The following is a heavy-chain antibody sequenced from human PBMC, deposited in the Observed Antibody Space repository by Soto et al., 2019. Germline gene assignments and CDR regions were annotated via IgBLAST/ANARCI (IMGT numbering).Heavy chain of an antibody. Sequence: QVQLQETGPGLVKHSQTLSLTCTVSGGSISSGGYYWSWIRQHPGKDMAWIGYINYSGSTHYNPTLTIRVTLSVDTSKNQFSLMLSSVTAADTAVYFCASTFTANCHYGVDVWGQGTTVTVSS. CDR1: GGSISSGGYY. CDR3: ASTFTANCHYGVDV. D-gene: IGHD1-1*01. V-gene: IGHV4-31*03. CDR2: INYSGST. J-gene: IGHJ6*02.